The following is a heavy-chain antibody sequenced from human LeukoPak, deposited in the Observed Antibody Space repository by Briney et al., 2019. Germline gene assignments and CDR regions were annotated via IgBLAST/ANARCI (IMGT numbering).Heavy chain of an antibody. Sequence: ASVKVSSKASGYTFTSYYMHWVRQAPGQGLEWMGIINPSGGSTSYAQKFQGRVTMTRDTSTSTVYMELSSLRSEDTAVYYCARAWVGNAFDIWGQGTMVTVSS. V-gene: IGHV1-46*01. CDR3: ARAWVGNAFDI. J-gene: IGHJ3*02. CDR1: GYTFTSYY. CDR2: INPSGGST.